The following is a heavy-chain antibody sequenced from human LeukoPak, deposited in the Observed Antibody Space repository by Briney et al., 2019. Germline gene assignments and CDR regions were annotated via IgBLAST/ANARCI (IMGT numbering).Heavy chain of an antibody. CDR2: IYYSGST. V-gene: IGHV4-59*08. CDR1: GGSISSYY. D-gene: IGHD4-23*01. J-gene: IGHJ3*02. Sequence: SETLSLTCTVSGGSISSYYWSWIRQPPGKGLEWIGYIYYSGSTNYNPSLKSRVTISVDTSKNQFSLKLSSVTAADTAVYYCARHIKTTVVTSAFDIWGQGTMVTVSS. CDR3: ARHIKTTVVTSAFDI.